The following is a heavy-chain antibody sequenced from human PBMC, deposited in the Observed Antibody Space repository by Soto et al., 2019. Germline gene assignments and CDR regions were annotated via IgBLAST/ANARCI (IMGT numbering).Heavy chain of an antibody. CDR3: VRDGTKTLRDWFDP. J-gene: IGHJ5*02. Sequence: SETLSLTCTVSGASISGFYWSWIRKSAGKGLEWIGRIYATGTTDYNPSLKSRVMMSVDTSKKQFSLKLRSVTAADTAVYYCVRDGTKTLRDWFDPSGQGSSVTVSS. V-gene: IGHV4-4*07. D-gene: IGHD1-1*01. CDR1: GASISGFY. CDR2: IYATGTT.